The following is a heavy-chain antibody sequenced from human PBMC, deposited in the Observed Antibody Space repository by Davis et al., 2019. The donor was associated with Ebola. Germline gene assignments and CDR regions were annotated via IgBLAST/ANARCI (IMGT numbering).Heavy chain of an antibody. V-gene: IGHV1-2*02. CDR3: VGDGSATYTGFDY. Sequence: ASVTVSCKASGYTFTGYYMHWVRQAPGQGLEWMGWINPNSGGTNYAQKFQGRVTMTRDTSISTAYMELSRLRSDDTAIYYCVGDGSATYTGFDYWGQGTLVTVSS. D-gene: IGHD6-19*01. J-gene: IGHJ4*02. CDR1: GYTFTGYY. CDR2: INPNSGGT.